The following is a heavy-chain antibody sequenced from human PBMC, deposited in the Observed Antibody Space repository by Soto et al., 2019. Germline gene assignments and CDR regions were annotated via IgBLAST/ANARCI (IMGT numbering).Heavy chain of an antibody. V-gene: IGHV3-30-3*01. D-gene: IGHD2-15*01. CDR3: ARDSLSAAAGWYFDY. J-gene: IGHJ4*02. Sequence: QVQLVGSGGGVVQPGRSLRLSCAASGFTFSSYAMHWVRQAPGKGLEWVAVISYDGSNKYYADSVKGRFTISRDNSKNTLYLKMNSLRAEDTAVYYCARDSLSAAAGWYFDYWGQGTLGPVSS. CDR1: GFTFSSYA. CDR2: ISYDGSNK.